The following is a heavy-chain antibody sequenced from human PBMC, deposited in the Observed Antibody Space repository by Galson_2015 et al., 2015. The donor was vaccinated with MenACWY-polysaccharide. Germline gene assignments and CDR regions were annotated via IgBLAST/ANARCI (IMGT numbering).Heavy chain of an antibody. V-gene: IGHV4-31*03. CDR3: ARAPRGLWFGEA. Sequence: ALSPTRPVSCGSIGSGGYFFWTRVPQGPGEGLEGIWDLFYSGSTYYNPSLKSRVIISQDTSKNQFSLNLSSVTAADTAVYYCARAPRGLWFGEAWGQGTLVTVSS. J-gene: IGHJ5*02. CDR1: CGSIGSGGYFF. D-gene: IGHD3-10*01. CDR2: LFYSGST.